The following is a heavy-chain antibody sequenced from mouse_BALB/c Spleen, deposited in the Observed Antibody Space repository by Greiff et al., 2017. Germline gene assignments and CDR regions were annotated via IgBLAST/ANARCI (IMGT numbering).Heavy chain of an antibody. Sequence: DVKLQESGPGLVKPSQSLSLTCSVTGYSITSGYYWNWIRQFPGNKLEWMGYISYDGSNNYKPSLKNRISITRDTSKNQFFLKLNSVTTEDTATYYCAREGVWFAYWGQGTLVTVSA. CDR3: AREGVWFAY. V-gene: IGHV3-6*02. J-gene: IGHJ3*01. CDR1: GYSITSGYY. CDR2: ISYDGSN.